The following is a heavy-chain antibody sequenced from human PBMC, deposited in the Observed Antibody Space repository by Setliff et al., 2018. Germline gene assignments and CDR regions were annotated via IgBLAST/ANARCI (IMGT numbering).Heavy chain of an antibody. V-gene: IGHV4-59*01. J-gene: IGHJ4*02. CDR3: AQAGYRPIAFDS. D-gene: IGHD5-12*01. CDR1: GGSISSYY. Sequence: SETLSLTCTVSGGSISSYYWSWIRQPPGKGLEWIGYIYYSGSTNYNPSLKSRVTISVDTSKNQFSLKLSSVTAADTAVYYCAQAGYRPIAFDSWGQGTLVTVSS. CDR2: IYYSGST.